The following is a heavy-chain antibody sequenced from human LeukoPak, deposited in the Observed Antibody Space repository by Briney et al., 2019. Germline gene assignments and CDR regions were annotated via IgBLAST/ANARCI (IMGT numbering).Heavy chain of an antibody. CDR1: AGSISGYY. D-gene: IGHD4-17*01. CDR2: IYYSGST. V-gene: IGHV4-59*01. CDR3: ARARLTTVTEYYFDY. J-gene: IGHJ4*02. Sequence: SETLSLTCTVSAGSISGYYWSWIRQPPGKGLEWIGYIYYSGSTNYNPSLKSRVTISVDTSKNQFSLKLSSVTAADTAVYYCARARLTTVTEYYFDYWGQGTLVTVSS.